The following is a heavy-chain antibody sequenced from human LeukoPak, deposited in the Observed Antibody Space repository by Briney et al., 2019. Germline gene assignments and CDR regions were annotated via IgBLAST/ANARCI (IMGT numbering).Heavy chain of an antibody. J-gene: IGHJ4*02. Sequence: GGSLRLSCAASGFSLSAYGVHWVRQAPGKGLEWVAIIWYDGTSKDYADSVKGRFTFSRDNSKNTLYLQMNSLTVEDTAVYYCARSQSSSLIDYWGQGTLVTVSS. CDR1: GFSLSAYG. V-gene: IGHV3-33*01. CDR2: IWYDGTSK. D-gene: IGHD6-13*01. CDR3: ARSQSSSLIDY.